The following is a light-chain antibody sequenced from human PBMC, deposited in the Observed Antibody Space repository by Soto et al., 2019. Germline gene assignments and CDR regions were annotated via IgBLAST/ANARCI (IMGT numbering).Light chain of an antibody. Sequence: SGYHYVSLYQPHPGKAPTLMIYDVSNRPSGDSHRFSGSKSGNPAYLTISGLQADDEADYYRSSYTSSSNVVFGGGTKLTVL. J-gene: IGLJ2*01. CDR1: SGYHY. CDR2: DVS. CDR3: SSYTSSSNVV. V-gene: IGLV2-14*03.